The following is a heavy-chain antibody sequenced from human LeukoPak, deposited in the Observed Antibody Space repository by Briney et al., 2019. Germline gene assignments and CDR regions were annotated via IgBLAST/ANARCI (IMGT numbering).Heavy chain of an antibody. J-gene: IGHJ3*02. D-gene: IGHD5-12*01. CDR1: EYTFTIFD. CDR3: ASRTSSGYDYDVFDI. CDR2: MNPDGGNT. Sequence: ASVKVSCKASEYTFTIFDINWVRQATGQGLEWMGWMNPDGGNTGYAPKFQGRVIMTRNTSIRTAYMELSSLTSEDTAVYYCASRTSSGYDYDVFDIWGQGTVVTVSS. V-gene: IGHV1-8*01.